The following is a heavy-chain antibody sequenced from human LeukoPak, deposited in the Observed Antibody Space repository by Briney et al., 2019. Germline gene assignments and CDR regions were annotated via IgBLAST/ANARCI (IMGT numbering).Heavy chain of an antibody. J-gene: IGHJ6*02. V-gene: IGHV4-39*01. D-gene: IGHD4-17*01. CDR3: ARQGTVTTYYYYYYGMDV. CDR1: GGSISSSSYY. CDR2: IYYSGST. Sequence: SGTLSLTCTVSGGSISSSSYYWRWIRQPPGKGLEWIGCIYYSGSTYYNPSLKRRVTISVDPSNHQFSLKLSSVTAADTAVYYCARQGTVTTYYYYYYGMDVWGQGTTVTVSS.